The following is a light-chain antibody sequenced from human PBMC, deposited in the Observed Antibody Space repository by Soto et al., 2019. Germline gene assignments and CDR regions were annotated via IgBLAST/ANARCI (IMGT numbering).Light chain of an antibody. Sequence: DIQMIQSPSSLSASVGDRVTLTRRARQSISTYLNWYQQKPGKAPNLLIYSASSLQSGFPSRFSGSGSGIDFTLTISSLQPEDFATYHCQETYRSWITFGQATRLGL. CDR3: QETYRSWIT. CDR2: SAS. V-gene: IGKV1-39*01. J-gene: IGKJ5*01. CDR1: QSISTY.